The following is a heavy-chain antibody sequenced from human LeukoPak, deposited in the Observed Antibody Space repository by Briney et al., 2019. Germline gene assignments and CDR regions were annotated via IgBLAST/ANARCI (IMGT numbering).Heavy chain of an antibody. D-gene: IGHD6-13*01. J-gene: IGHJ6*02. CDR3: ARVVSSSWTGYYYDMDV. CDR1: GFTFDDYT. CDR2: INTDGSST. V-gene: IGHV3-74*01. Sequence: PGGSLRLSCAAYGFTFDDYTMHWVRQAPGKGMVWVSRINTDGSSTSYADSLKGRFTISRDNAKNTLYLQMNSLRAEDTAVYYCARVVSSSWTGYYYDMDVWGQGTTVTVSS.